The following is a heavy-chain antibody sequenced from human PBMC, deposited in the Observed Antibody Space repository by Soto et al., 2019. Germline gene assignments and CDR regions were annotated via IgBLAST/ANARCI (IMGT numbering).Heavy chain of an antibody. V-gene: IGHV3-23*01. CDR3: ANTHAPLSYDDYSKRGGLYYFDY. D-gene: IGHD4-4*01. J-gene: IGHJ4*02. CDR1: GFTFSSYA. Sequence: GGSLRLSCAASGFTFSSYAMSWVRQAPGKGLEWVSAISGSGGSTYYADSVKGRFTISRDNSKNTLYLQMNSLRAEDTAVYYCANTHAPLSYDDYSKRGGLYYFDYWGQGTLVTVSS. CDR2: ISGSGGST.